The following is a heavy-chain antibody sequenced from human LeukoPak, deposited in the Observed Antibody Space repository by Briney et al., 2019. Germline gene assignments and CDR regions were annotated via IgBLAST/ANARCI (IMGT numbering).Heavy chain of an antibody. D-gene: IGHD3-3*01. CDR3: AKTAAWAYDFWSGSDVDY. J-gene: IGHJ4*02. CDR2: ISYDGSNK. Sequence: PGRSLRLSCAASGFTFSSYGIHWVRQAPGKGLEWVAVISYDGSNKYYADSVKGRFTISRDNSKNALYLQMNSLRAEDTAVYYCAKTAAWAYDFWSGSDVDYWGQGTLVTVSS. V-gene: IGHV3-30*18. CDR1: GFTFSSYG.